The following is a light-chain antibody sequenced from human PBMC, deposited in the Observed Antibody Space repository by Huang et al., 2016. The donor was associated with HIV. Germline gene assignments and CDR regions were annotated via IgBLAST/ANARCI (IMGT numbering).Light chain of an antibody. J-gene: IGKJ1*01. V-gene: IGKV1-5*03. CDR3: HHYNSYSGA. CDR1: QTISNW. CDR2: KAS. Sequence: DIQMTQSASTLSASVGDRVTITCRASQTISNWLAWYQQKPGKAPNLLIYKASTLESGVPSRFSGSVSGTEFTLTISSLQPDDFATYYCHHYNSYSGAFGQGTKVEIK.